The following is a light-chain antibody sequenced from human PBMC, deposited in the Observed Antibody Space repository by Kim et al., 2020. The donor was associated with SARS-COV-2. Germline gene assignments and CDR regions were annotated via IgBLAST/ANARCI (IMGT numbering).Light chain of an antibody. J-gene: IGKJ5*01. Sequence: AAVGDRVTITGRASQSIRSDVRCDQKKPGKAPKRLIYAASSLQSGVPSRFSGSGSGTEFTLTISSLQPEDFATYCCLQSNSTPITFGQGTRLESK. V-gene: IGKV1-39*01. CDR1: QSIRSD. CDR3: LQSNSTPIT. CDR2: AAS.